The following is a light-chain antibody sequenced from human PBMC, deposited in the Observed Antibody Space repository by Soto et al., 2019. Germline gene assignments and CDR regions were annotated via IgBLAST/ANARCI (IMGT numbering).Light chain of an antibody. CDR2: DAS. J-gene: IGKJ1*01. CDR1: QSISRY. Sequence: DIQMTQSPSTLSASVGDGVTITCRASQSISRYLAWYQQKPGKAPKVLIWDASSLQRGVPSRFSGSGSGTEFTLTISSLQPDDFATYYCQQYNNYATWTFGQGTKVHIK. CDR3: QQYNNYATWT. V-gene: IGKV1-5*01.